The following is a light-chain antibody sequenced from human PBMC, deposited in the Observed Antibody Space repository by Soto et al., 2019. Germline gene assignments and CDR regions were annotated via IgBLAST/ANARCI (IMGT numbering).Light chain of an antibody. CDR3: QQYNSYRT. Sequence: EIVMTQSPATLSVSPGERVTLSCRASQSVNNKVAWYQQKPGQAPRLLIYGASTRATGIPARFSGSGSGTEFTLTISSLQPDDFATYYCQQYNSYRTFGQGTKVDIK. V-gene: IGKV3-15*01. CDR2: GAS. CDR1: QSVNNK. J-gene: IGKJ1*01.